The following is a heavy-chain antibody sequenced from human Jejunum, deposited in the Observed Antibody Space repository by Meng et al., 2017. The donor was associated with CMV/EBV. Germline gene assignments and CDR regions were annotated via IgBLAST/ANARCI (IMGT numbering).Heavy chain of an antibody. CDR1: GVTVSSYW. J-gene: IGHJ4*02. D-gene: IGHD1-14*01. V-gene: IGHV3-7*01. Sequence: EVSGVTVSSYWMAWARQVPGKELKWVANISPDGSVTYYVDSVTGRFTISRDNTKASFYLQMTSLRAEDTAVYYCLTETSLKGFDYWGQGSLVTVSS. CDR2: ISPDGSVT. CDR3: LTETSLKGFDY.